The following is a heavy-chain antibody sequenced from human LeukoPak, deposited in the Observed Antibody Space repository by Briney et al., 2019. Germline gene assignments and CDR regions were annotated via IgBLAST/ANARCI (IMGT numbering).Heavy chain of an antibody. Sequence: PSETLPLTCTVSGGSISSYYWSWIRQPPGKGLEWIGYIYYSGSTNYNPSLKSRVTISVDTSKNQFSLKLSSVTAADTAVYYCARDRDHYYDSSARGPYYYYGMDVWGQGTTVTVSS. CDR2: IYYSGST. CDR3: ARDRDHYYDSSARGPYYYYGMDV. V-gene: IGHV4-59*01. CDR1: GGSISSYY. D-gene: IGHD3-22*01. J-gene: IGHJ6*02.